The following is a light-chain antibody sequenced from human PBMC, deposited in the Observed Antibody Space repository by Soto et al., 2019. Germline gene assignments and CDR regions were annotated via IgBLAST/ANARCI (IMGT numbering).Light chain of an antibody. CDR1: SSNIGANYD. V-gene: IGLV1-40*01. J-gene: IGLJ1*01. Sequence: QSVLTQPPSVSGAPGQRVTISCTGSSSNIGANYDVHWYQHRPGTAPKLLIFGNNNRPSGVPDRFSGSKSGTSASLAITGLQAEDEGDYCCQSYDSTLTARYVFGTGPNVTVL. CDR3: QSYDSTLTARYV. CDR2: GNN.